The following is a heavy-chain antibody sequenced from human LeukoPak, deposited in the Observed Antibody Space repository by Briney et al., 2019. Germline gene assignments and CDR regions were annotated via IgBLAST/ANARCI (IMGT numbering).Heavy chain of an antibody. CDR1: GFTFSSYS. CDR3: ARDQLSVGATSCFDY. J-gene: IGHJ4*02. CDR2: ISSSSSTI. V-gene: IGHV3-48*01. Sequence: GGSLRLSCAASGFTFSSYSMNWVRQAPGKGLEGVSYISSSSSTIYYADSVRGRFTISRDNAKNSLYLQMNSLRAEDTADCARDQLSVGATSCFDYWGQGTLVTVSS. D-gene: IGHD1-26*01.